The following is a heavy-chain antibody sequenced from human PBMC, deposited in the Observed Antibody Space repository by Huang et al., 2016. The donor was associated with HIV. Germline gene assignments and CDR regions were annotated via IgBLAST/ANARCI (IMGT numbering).Heavy chain of an antibody. CDR3: ARIGRALVGADRYDAFDI. D-gene: IGHD1-26*01. J-gene: IGHJ3*02. V-gene: IGHV3-7*01. CDR2: IKKDGSEV. Sequence: MSWVRQAPGKGLEWVADIKKDGSEVKYADSVKGRFTISRDHAQDSVYLQLNILRDEDTAVYYCARIGRALVGADRYDAFDIWGQVTVVIVSA.